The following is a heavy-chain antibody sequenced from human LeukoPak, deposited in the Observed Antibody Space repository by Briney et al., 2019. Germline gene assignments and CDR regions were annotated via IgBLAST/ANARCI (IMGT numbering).Heavy chain of an antibody. CDR3: VRDQWRLFDY. V-gene: IGHV3-7*04. Sequence: GGSLRLSCAASGFTFSNYWMSWVRQAQGKGLEWVASIKEDGSDKYYVDSVKGRFTISRDSAKNSLFLQMNRLRAEDTAVYYCVRDQWRLFDYWGQGTLVTVSS. CDR1: GFTFSNYW. J-gene: IGHJ4*02. CDR2: IKEDGSDK. D-gene: IGHD2-21*02.